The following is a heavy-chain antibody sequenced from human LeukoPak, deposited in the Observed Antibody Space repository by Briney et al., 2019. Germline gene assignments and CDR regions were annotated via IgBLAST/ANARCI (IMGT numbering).Heavy chain of an antibody. V-gene: IGHV1-69*05. CDR3: ARENYYGSGSYGGNWFDP. J-gene: IGHJ5*02. Sequence: SVKVSCKASGGTFSSYAISWVRQAPGQGLEWMGGIIPVFGTANYAQKFQGRVTITTDESTSTAYMELSSLRSEDTAVYYCARENYYGSGSYGGNWFDPWGQGTLVTVSS. CDR1: GGTFSSYA. D-gene: IGHD3-10*01. CDR2: IIPVFGTA.